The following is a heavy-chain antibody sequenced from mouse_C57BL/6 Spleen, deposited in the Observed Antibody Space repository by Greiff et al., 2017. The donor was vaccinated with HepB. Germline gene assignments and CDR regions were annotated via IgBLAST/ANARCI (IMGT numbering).Heavy chain of an antibody. CDR2: ISDGGSYT. Sequence: EVKLQESGGGLVKPGGSLKLSCAASGFTFSSYAMSWVRQTPEKRLEWVATISDGGSYTYYPDNVKGRFTISRDNAKNNLYLQMSHLKSEDTAMYYCARPLRGSSFWFAYWGQGTLVTVSA. D-gene: IGHD1-1*01. CDR1: GFTFSSYA. J-gene: IGHJ3*01. V-gene: IGHV5-4*03. CDR3: ARPLRGSSFWFAY.